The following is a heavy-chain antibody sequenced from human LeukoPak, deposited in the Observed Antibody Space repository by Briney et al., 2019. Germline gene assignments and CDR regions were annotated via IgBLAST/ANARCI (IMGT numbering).Heavy chain of an antibody. CDR1: GFTFSSYA. J-gene: IGHJ6*02. CDR3: ARDDTMVRGHLYGMDV. V-gene: IGHV3-23*01. D-gene: IGHD3-10*01. Sequence: GGSLRLSCAASGFTFSSYAMSWVRQAPGKGLEWVSAISGSGGSTYYADSVKGRFTISRDNSKNTLYLQMNSLRAEDTAVYYCARDDTMVRGHLYGMDVWGQGTTVTVSS. CDR2: ISGSGGST.